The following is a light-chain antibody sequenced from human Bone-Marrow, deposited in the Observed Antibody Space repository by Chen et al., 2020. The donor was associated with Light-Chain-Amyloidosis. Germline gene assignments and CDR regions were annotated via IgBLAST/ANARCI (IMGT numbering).Light chain of an antibody. V-gene: IGLV3-25*03. Sequence: SYELPQPPSVSVSPGQTARITCSGDDLPTKYAYWYQQKPGEAPVLVIHRDTERPSGISERFSGSSSGTTATLTISGVQAEDEADYHCQSADSSGPYEVIFGGGTKLTVL. J-gene: IGLJ2*01. CDR1: DLPTKY. CDR2: RDT. CDR3: QSADSSGPYEVI.